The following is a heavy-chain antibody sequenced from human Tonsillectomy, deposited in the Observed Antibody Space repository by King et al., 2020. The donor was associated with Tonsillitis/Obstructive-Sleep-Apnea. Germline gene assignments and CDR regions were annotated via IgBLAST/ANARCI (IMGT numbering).Heavy chain of an antibody. D-gene: IGHD3-22*01. J-gene: IGHJ4*02. CDR3: ARHSSYDSSGYYLTYFKY. CDR2: IDPCDSYT. V-gene: IGHV5-10-1*01. Sequence: VQLVQSGAEVKKPGESLRISCEASVYRLTTYWISWGSQTPGKCLEWLVRIDPCDSYTTYSPCFQGHFSISADKSINTAYLQWNSMNASDTAMYYCARHSSYDSSGYYLTYFKYWGQGTLVTASS. CDR1: VYRLTTYW.